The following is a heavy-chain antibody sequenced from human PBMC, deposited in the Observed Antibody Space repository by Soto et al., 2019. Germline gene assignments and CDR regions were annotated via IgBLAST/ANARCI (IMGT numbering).Heavy chain of an antibody. V-gene: IGHV3-21*01. J-gene: IGHJ3*02. CDR2: ISSSSSYI. CDR1: GFTFSSYS. D-gene: IGHD2-2*01. Sequence: LRLSCAASGFTFSSYSMNWVRQAPGKGLEWVSSISSSSSYIYYADSVKGRFTISRDNAKNSLYLQMNSLRAEDTAVYYCARVGAGGDCSSTSCIDAFDIWGQGTMVTVSS. CDR3: ARVGAGGDCSSTSCIDAFDI.